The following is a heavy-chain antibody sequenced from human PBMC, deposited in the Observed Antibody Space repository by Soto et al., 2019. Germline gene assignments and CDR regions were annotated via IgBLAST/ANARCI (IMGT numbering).Heavy chain of an antibody. Sequence: EVQLLESGGGLVQPGGSLRLSCAAAGFNFSTYAMSWVRQAPRKGLEWVSAISGNGGDYTYYADSVKGRFTISRDNSKTTLYLQMNSLRAEDTAVYYCVPLCRYCSTTTPSWGQGTLVTVSS. CDR3: VPLCRYCSTTTPS. D-gene: IGHD2-2*01. CDR2: ISGNGGDYT. CDR1: GFNFSTYA. V-gene: IGHV3-23*01. J-gene: IGHJ4*02.